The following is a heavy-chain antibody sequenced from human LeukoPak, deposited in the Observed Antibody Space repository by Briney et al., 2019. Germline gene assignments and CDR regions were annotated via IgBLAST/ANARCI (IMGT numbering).Heavy chain of an antibody. J-gene: IGHJ5*02. Sequence: ASVKVSCKASGYTFTSYAMHWVRQAPGQRPEWMGWINAGNGNTKYSQKFQGRVTITRDTSASTAYMELSSLRSEDTAVYYCASSMAVAGTRMITARWFDPWGQGTLVTVSS. V-gene: IGHV1-3*01. CDR1: GYTFTSYA. CDR3: ASSMAVAGTRMITARWFDP. CDR2: INAGNGNT. D-gene: IGHD6-19*01.